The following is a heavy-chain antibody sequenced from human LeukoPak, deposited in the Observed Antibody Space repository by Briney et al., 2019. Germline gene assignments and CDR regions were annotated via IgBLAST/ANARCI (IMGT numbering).Heavy chain of an antibody. CDR1: GGTFSSYA. CDR3: ASALRYSSSWTVLDY. J-gene: IGHJ4*02. CDR2: IIPIFGTA. Sequence: ASVRVSCKASGGTFSSYAISWVRQAPGQGLEWMGGIIPIFGTANYAQKFQGRVTITTDESTSTAYMELSSLRAEDTAVYYCASALRYSSSWTVLDYWGQGTLVTVSS. V-gene: IGHV1-69*05. D-gene: IGHD6-13*01.